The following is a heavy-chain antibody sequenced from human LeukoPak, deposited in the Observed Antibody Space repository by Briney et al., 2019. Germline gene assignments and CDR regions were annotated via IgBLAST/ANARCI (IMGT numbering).Heavy chain of an antibody. CDR1: GGSISSNSYY. CDR3: ASVGYCSGGSCYGLNWFDP. CDR2: IYYSGST. Sequence: SETLSLTCTVSGGSISSNSYYWGWIRQPPGKGLKWIGSIYYSGSTYYNPSLKSRVTISVDTSKNQFSLKLSSVTAADTAVYYCASVGYCSGGSCYGLNWFDPWGQGTLVTVSS. V-gene: IGHV4-39*01. J-gene: IGHJ5*02. D-gene: IGHD2-15*01.